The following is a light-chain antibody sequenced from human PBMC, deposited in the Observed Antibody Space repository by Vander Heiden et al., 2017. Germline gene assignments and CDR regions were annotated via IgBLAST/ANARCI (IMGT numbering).Light chain of an antibody. CDR3: QQTYSTPFT. V-gene: IGKV1-39*01. CDR2: LTS. J-gene: IGKJ2*01. CDR1: QPITNY. Sequence: DIRMTQSPSSLSASVGDRVTIPCRASQPITNYLNWYQQRPREAPKLLIYLTSNLHTGVPLRFGGSGSGTDFTLTISSLQPEDFATYFCQQTYSTPFTFGQGTRLDIK.